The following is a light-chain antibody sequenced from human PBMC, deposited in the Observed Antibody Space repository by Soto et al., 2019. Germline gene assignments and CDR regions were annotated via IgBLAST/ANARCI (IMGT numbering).Light chain of an antibody. V-gene: IGLV2-23*01. Sequence: QSVLTQPASVSGSPGQSITIACTGINTDVENYNFVSWYQQHPGKAPKLMIYEDYKRPSGVSNRFSGSKSGNTASLTISGLQTDKEADYSCCHLGGFNAPYVFGTGTKVPVL. CDR3: CHLGGFNAPYV. CDR1: NTDVENYNF. CDR2: EDY. J-gene: IGLJ1*01.